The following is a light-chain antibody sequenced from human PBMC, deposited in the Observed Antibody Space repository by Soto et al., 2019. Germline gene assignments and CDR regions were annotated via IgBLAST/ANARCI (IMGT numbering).Light chain of an antibody. V-gene: IGKV3-11*01. CDR1: QSVDSY. CDR2: GAS. Sequence: EIVLTQSPASLSLSPGERATLSCRASQSVDSYLVWYQQKPGQAPRLLIFGASNRATGIPARFSGSGSGTDLTLTINSLEPEDCAVYYGQQRSSWPITFGQGTRLEIK. J-gene: IGKJ5*01. CDR3: QQRSSWPIT.